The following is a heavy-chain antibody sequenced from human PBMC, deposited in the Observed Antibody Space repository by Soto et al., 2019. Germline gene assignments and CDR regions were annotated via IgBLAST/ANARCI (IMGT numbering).Heavy chain of an antibody. D-gene: IGHD1-1*01. CDR3: AAGLDHNKVGY. CDR2: IYYTGNT. J-gene: IGHJ4*02. V-gene: IGHV4-59*01. CDR1: GGSISPSY. Sequence: QVRLQESGPGLVKPSETLSLTCTVSGGSISPSYWNWVRQPPGKRPEWIGCIYYTGNTHYNPSLKNRVTISRATSKNQFSLERTSVTAADTAMYFCAAGLDHNKVGYWGQGTLVTVSS.